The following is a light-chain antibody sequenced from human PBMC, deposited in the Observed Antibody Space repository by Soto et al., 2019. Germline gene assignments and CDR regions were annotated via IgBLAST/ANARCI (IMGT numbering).Light chain of an antibody. CDR3: SSYTTSNTYV. CDR2: EVT. Sequence: QSVLTQPPSVSGSPGQSDTISCTGTSSDVGSYNSVSWYQQPPGTVPKLMIYEVTNRPSGVPDRFSGSKSGNTASLTISGLQPEDEADYYCSSYTTSNTYVFGTGTKLTVL. CDR1: SSDVGSYNS. J-gene: IGLJ1*01. V-gene: IGLV2-18*02.